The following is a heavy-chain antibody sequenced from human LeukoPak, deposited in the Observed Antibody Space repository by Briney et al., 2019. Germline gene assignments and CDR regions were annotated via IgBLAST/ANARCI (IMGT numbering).Heavy chain of an antibody. CDR2: IYYSGST. V-gene: IGHV4-30-4*01. Sequence: PSETLSLTCAVYGGSFSGYYWSWIRQPPGKGLEWIGYIYYSGSTYYNPSLKSRVTISVDTSKNQFSLKLSSVTAADTAVYYCAGGYGWGAFDIWGQGTMVTVSS. J-gene: IGHJ3*02. D-gene: IGHD3-16*01. CDR3: AGGYGWGAFDI. CDR1: GGSFSGYY.